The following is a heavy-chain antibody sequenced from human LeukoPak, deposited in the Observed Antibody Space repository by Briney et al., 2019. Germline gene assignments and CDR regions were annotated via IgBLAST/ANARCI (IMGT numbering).Heavy chain of an antibody. J-gene: IGHJ6*04. Sequence: SSETLSLTCTVSGGSISSGGYYWSWIRKPPGKGLEWIGYIYHSGSTYYNPSLKSRVTISVDRSKNQFSLKLSSVTAADTAVYYCARDRGGGMVDVWGKGTTVTVSS. CDR2: IYHSGST. CDR1: GGSISSGGYY. V-gene: IGHV4-30-2*01. D-gene: IGHD3-16*01. CDR3: ARDRGGGMVDV.